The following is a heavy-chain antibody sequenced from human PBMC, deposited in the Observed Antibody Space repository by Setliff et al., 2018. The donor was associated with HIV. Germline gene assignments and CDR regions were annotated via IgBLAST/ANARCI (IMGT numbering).Heavy chain of an antibody. Sequence: ASVKVSCKASGDTNPSDAISWVRQAPGQGLEWMGWISGYNGNTKYAQNMQGRVTMTTDTSTTTAYMELRSLRSDDTAVYYCATITVAGTGAFDMWGQGTMVTVSS. J-gene: IGHJ3*02. CDR2: ISGYNGNT. CDR3: ATITVAGTGAFDM. D-gene: IGHD6-19*01. V-gene: IGHV1-18*01. CDR1: GDTNPSDA.